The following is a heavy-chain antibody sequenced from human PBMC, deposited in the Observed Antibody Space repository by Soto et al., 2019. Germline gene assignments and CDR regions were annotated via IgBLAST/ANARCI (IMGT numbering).Heavy chain of an antibody. CDR2: IKQDGSEK. CDR3: ARYHLIQGSRWFDP. Sequence: GGSLRLSCAASGFTFNSYWMTWVRQAPGKGLEWVANIKQDGSEKSYVDSVKGRFTISRDNAKNSLFLQMNSLRAEDTAVYYCARYHLIQGSRWFDPWGQGTLVTVSS. D-gene: IGHD5-18*01. CDR1: GFTFNSYW. V-gene: IGHV3-7*01. J-gene: IGHJ5*02.